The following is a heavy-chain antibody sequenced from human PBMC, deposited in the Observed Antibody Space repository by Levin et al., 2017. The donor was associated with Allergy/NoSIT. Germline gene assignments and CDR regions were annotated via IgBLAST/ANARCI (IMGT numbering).Heavy chain of an antibody. CDR2: ISYDGSNK. D-gene: IGHD3-3*01. CDR1: GFTFSSYA. CDR3: ARDFWQADYFFDY. Sequence: GGSLRLSCAASGFTFSSYAMHWVRQAPGKGLEWVAVISYDGSNKYYADSVKGRFTISRDNSKNTLYLQMNSLRAEDTAVYYCARDFWQADYFFDYWGQGTLVTVSS. V-gene: IGHV3-30-3*01. J-gene: IGHJ4*02.